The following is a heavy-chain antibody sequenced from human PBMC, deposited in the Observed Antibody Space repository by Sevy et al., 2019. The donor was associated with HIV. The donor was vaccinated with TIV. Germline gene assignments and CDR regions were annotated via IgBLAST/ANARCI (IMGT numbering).Heavy chain of an antibody. D-gene: IGHD6-19*01. CDR3: ARDAHSSGWTLFDY. CDR1: GGSISSGSYY. Sequence: SETLSLTCTVSGGSISSGSYYWSWIRQPAGKGLEWIGRIYTSGSTKYNPSLKSRVTVSVDTSKNQFSLKLSSVTAADTAVYYCARDAHSSGWTLFDYWGQGTLVTVSS. J-gene: IGHJ4*02. CDR2: IYTSGST. V-gene: IGHV4-61*02.